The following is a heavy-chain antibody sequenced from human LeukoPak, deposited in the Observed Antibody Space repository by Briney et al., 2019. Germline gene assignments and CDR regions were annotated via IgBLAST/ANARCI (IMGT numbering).Heavy chain of an antibody. V-gene: IGHV4-34*01. CDR2: INHSGST. D-gene: IGHD2-15*01. J-gene: IGHJ5*02. Sequence: SETLSLTCAVYGGSFSGYYWSWTRQPPGKGLEWIGEINHSGSTNYNPSLKSRVTISVDTSKNQFSLKLSSVTAADTAVYYCARGIVVVAANSFWFDPWGQGTLVTVSS. CDR1: GGSFSGYY. CDR3: ARGIVVVAANSFWFDP.